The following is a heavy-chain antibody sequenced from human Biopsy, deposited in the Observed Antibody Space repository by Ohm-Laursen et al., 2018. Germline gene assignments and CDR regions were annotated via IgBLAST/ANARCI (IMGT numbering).Heavy chain of an antibody. D-gene: IGHD3-16*02. CDR1: GFSLRNYT. V-gene: IGHV3-21*06. Sequence: SLRLSCSASGFSLRNYTINWVRQAPGKGLEWVSSISRSTSHILYAETLKGRFTSSRDNAKNSVYLQMNSLRAEDTGVYYCARGRSHLLPDHDWFDPRGQGTLVTVSS. J-gene: IGHJ5*02. CDR3: ARGRSHLLPDHDWFDP. CDR2: ISRSTSHI.